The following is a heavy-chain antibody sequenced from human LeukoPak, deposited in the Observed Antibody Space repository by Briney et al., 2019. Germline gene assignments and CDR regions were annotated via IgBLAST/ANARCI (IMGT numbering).Heavy chain of an antibody. CDR2: VYPGDSHT. CDR1: GYSFTSNW. V-gene: IGHV5-51*01. Sequence: GESLKISCKGSGYSFTSNWIGWVRQMPGKGLGWMAIVYPGDSHTKYSPSFQGQVTISADKSISTAYLQWSRLEASDTAMYYCVRTPTCSSGSCYPNWFDSWGQGTLVTVSS. J-gene: IGHJ5*01. D-gene: IGHD2-15*01. CDR3: VRTPTCSSGSCYPNWFDS.